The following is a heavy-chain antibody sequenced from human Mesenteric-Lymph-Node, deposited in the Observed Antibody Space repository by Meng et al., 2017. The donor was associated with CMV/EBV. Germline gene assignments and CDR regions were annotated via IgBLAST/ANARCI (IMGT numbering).Heavy chain of an antibody. Sequence: SVKVSCKASGGTFSSYAISWVRQAPGQGLEWMGGIIPILGIANYAQKFQGRVTITADKSTSTAYMELSSLRSEDTAVYYCAADDCSSTSCQTSYYYYYGMDVWGQGTTVTVSS. J-gene: IGHJ6*02. D-gene: IGHD2-2*01. V-gene: IGHV1-69*10. CDR3: AADDCSSTSCQTSYYYYYGMDV. CDR2: IIPILGIA. CDR1: GGTFSSYA.